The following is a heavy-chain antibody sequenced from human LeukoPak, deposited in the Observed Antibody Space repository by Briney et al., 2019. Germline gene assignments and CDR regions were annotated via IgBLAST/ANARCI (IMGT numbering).Heavy chain of an antibody. V-gene: IGHV1-69*05. Sequence: SVKVSRKASGGTFSSYAISWVRQAPGQGLEWMGGIIPIFGTANYAQKFQGRVTITTDESTSTAYMELSSLRSEDTAVYYCARAAFRHYDSSGLLFDYWGQGTLVTVSS. J-gene: IGHJ4*02. CDR3: ARAAFRHYDSSGLLFDY. D-gene: IGHD3-22*01. CDR2: IIPIFGTA. CDR1: GGTFSSYA.